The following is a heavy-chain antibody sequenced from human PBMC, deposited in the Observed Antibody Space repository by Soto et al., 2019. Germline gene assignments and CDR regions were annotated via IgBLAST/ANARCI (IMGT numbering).Heavy chain of an antibody. Sequence: QVQLVQSGAEVRKPGASVTVSCRSSGDSFNDYYIHWVRQAPGQGFGWMGCINPNGGVRTYAQKFQGWLSMTKDTSIRTVYMQLSRLRSDDTAVYYCARESGGATATLDYYYFYMDVWGTGTTVTVSS. CDR3: ARESGGATATLDYYYFYMDV. CDR2: INPNGGVR. J-gene: IGHJ6*03. CDR1: GDSFNDYY. D-gene: IGHD5-12*01. V-gene: IGHV1-2*04.